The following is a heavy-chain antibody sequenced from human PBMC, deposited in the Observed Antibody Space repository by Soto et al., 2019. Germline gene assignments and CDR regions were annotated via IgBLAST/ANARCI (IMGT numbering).Heavy chain of an antibody. J-gene: IGHJ6*02. V-gene: IGHV4-34*01. CDR3: ARGRRGYAGSRVVGMDV. Sequence: QVQLQQWGAGLLKPSETLSLTCADYGGSFSGYYWSWIRQPPGKGLEWIGEINHSGSTNYNPSLKSRVTISVDTSKNQFSLKLSSVTAADTAVYYCARGRRGYAGSRVVGMDVWGQGTTVTVSS. D-gene: IGHD2-15*01. CDR2: INHSGST. CDR1: GGSFSGYY.